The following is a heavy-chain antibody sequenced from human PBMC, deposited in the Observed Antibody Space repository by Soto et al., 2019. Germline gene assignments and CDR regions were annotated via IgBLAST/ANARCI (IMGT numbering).Heavy chain of an antibody. J-gene: IGHJ4*02. CDR2: INHSGST. CDR3: ASQGGAGANPDY. Sequence: QVQLQQWGAGLLKPSETLSLTCAVYGGSFSGYYWSWIRQPPGKGLEWIGEINHSGSTNYNPSLKSRVTISVDTSKNQFSLKLSSVTAADTAVYYCASQGGAGANPDYWGQGTLVTVSS. V-gene: IGHV4-34*01. D-gene: IGHD1-26*01. CDR1: GGSFSGYY.